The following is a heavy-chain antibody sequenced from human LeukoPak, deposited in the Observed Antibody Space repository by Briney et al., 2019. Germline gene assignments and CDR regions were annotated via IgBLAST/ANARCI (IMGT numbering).Heavy chain of an antibody. CDR3: ARTPLY. CDR2: IYYSGST. V-gene: IGHV4-59*01. Sequence: SETLSLTCTVSGGSISSYYWSWIRQPPGKGLEWIGYIYYSGSTNYNPSLKSRVTISVDTSKNQFSLKLSSVTAADTAVYYCARTPLYWGQGTLVTVSS. CDR1: GGSISSYY. J-gene: IGHJ4*02.